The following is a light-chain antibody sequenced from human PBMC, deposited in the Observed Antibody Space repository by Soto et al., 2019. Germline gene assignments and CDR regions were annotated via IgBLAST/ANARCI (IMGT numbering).Light chain of an antibody. J-gene: IGKJ1*01. CDR3: QQYGRSPWT. V-gene: IGKV3-20*01. CDR2: GAS. Sequence: DIVLTQSPGTLSLSPGERATVSCRASQRVSSSYLAWYQQKPGQPPRLLIYGASTRATGFPDRFSGSGSGTDFTLTISRLEPEDFAVYYCQQYGRSPWTFGQGTKVDIK. CDR1: QRVSSSY.